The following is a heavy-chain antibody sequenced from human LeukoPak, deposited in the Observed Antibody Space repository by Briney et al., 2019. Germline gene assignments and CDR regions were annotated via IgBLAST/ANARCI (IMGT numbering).Heavy chain of an antibody. Sequence: GGSLRLSCAASGFTFSSYGMHWVHQAPGKGLEWVAVISYDGSNKYYADSVKGRFTISRDNSKNTLYLQMNSLRAEDTAVYYCAKGGEIDASPIDWYFDLWAVAPWSLSPQ. V-gene: IGHV3-30*18. CDR1: GFTFSSYG. D-gene: IGHD2-2*01. CDR2: ISYDGSNK. J-gene: IGHJ2*01. CDR3: AKGGEIDASPIDWYFDL.